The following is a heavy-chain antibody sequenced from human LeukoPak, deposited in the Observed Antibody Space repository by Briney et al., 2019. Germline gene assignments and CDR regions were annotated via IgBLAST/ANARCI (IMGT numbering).Heavy chain of an antibody. CDR3: TRDLPNYDFWSGDAFDI. V-gene: IGHV3-49*04. J-gene: IGHJ3*02. CDR2: IRSKAYGGTT. Sequence: GGALRLSCTASGFTFGDYAMSWVRQAPGKGLEWVGFIRSKAYGGTTEYAASVKGRFTISRDDSKSIAYLQMNSLKTEDTAVYYCTRDLPNYDFWSGDAFDIWGQGTMVTVSS. D-gene: IGHD3-3*01. CDR1: GFTFGDYA.